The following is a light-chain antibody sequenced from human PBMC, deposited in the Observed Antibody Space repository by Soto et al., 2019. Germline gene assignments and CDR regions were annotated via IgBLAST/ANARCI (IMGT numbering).Light chain of an antibody. CDR1: QYIGRY. V-gene: IGKV1-39*01. Sequence: DIQMTQSPSSLSASVGDRVTITCRAGQYIGRYLNWYQQKPGKAPKVLIYAASSLHSGVPSRFSGSGSGTDFTLTISSLQPEVFATYSCHQPYRTPLTFGGGTKVEIK. J-gene: IGKJ4*02. CDR3: HQPYRTPLT. CDR2: AAS.